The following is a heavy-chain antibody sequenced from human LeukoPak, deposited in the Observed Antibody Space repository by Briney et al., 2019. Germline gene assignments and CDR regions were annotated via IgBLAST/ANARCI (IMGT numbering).Heavy chain of an antibody. J-gene: IGHJ4*02. V-gene: IGHV3-48*03. D-gene: IGHD5-18*01. CDR1: GFTFSSYE. Sequence: GGSLKLSCAASGFTFSSYEMNWVRQAPGEGLEWVSYISSGGSIIYYADSVKGRFTISRDNAKNSLYLQVNSLRAEDTAVYYCARALGYSSGLWGQGTLVTVSS. CDR2: ISSGGSII. CDR3: ARALGYSSGL.